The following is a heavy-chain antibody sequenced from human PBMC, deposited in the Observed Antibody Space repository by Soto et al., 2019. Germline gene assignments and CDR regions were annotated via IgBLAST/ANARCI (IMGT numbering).Heavy chain of an antibody. CDR1: GGAITSGGSV. CDR3: ARGGASSKWFAP. V-gene: IGHV4-31*03. Sequence: SLTCTVSGGAITSGGSVLSWIRQHPGKGPEWIAFIGYSGATSYNPSLASRVTISADTYKSQFSLNLRSVTAADTAVYYCARGGASSKWFAPWGQGTLVTVSS. CDR2: IGYSGAT. J-gene: IGHJ5*02. D-gene: IGHD2-15*01.